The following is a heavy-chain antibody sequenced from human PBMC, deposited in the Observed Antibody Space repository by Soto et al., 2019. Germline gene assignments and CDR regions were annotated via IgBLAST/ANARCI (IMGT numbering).Heavy chain of an antibody. CDR3: AKEVAIFGVVSPDY. D-gene: IGHD3-3*01. Sequence: GGSLRLSCAASGFSFSDYYMSWIRQPPGKGLEWVSYFSKSGSIIHYADSVKGRFTISRDNAKNSLYLQMNSLRAEDTAVYYCAKEVAIFGVVSPDYWGQGTLVTVSS. V-gene: IGHV3-11*04. J-gene: IGHJ4*02. CDR1: GFSFSDYY. CDR2: FSKSGSII.